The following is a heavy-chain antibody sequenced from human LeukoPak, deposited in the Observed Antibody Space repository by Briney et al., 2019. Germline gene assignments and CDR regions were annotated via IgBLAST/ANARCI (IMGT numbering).Heavy chain of an antibody. Sequence: SETLSLTCTVSGGSIRSYFWSWIRQPPGKGLEWIGYVYYSGSTNYNPSLKSRVTISVDTSKKQFSLKLSSVTAADTAVYYCARRPDGTSHFDYWGQGTLVAVSS. CDR2: VYYSGST. CDR1: GGSIRSYF. CDR3: ARRPDGTSHFDY. V-gene: IGHV4-59*08. D-gene: IGHD5-24*01. J-gene: IGHJ4*02.